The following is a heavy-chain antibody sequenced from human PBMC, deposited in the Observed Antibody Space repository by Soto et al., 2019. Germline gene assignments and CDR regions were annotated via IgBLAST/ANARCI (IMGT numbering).Heavy chain of an antibody. D-gene: IGHD3-10*01. V-gene: IGHV3-48*01. CDR1: ELNISSYS. J-gene: IGHJ6*02. Sequence: GGSKRDSNAAAELNISSYSMNWIRQKQGKGLEWVSYISSSSSTIYYADSVKGRFTISRDNAKNSLYLQMNSLRAEDTAAYYCPFGDESRYYYYGMDVWVQGSTVTGSS. CDR3: PFGDESRYYYYGMDV. CDR2: ISSSSSTI.